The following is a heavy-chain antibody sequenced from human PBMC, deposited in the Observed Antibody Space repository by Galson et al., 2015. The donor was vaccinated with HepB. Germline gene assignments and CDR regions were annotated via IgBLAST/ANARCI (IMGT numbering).Heavy chain of an antibody. CDR2: ISSRSSFI. V-gene: IGHV3-21*01. Sequence: CAASGFTFSNHSIMWVRQAPGKGLEWVSSISSRSSFIFYADSVKGRFTISRDNTKNSVDLRMNSLRAEDTGIYYCAKYRGSEMATMYWGRGTLVTVSS. CDR3: AKYRGSEMATMY. D-gene: IGHD5-24*01. CDR1: GFTFSNHS. J-gene: IGHJ4*02.